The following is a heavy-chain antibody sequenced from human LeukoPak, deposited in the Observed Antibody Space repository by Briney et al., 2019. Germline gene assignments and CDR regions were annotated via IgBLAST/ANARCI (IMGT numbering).Heavy chain of an antibody. CDR3: ARAQWLVHPFDY. Sequence: PSETLSLTCAVYGGSFSGYYWSWIRQPPGKGLEWIGEINHSGSTNYNPSLKSRVTISVDTSKNQFSLKLSSVTAADTAVYYCARAQWLVHPFDYWGQGTLVTVSS. CDR1: GGSFSGYY. CDR2: INHSGST. D-gene: IGHD6-19*01. J-gene: IGHJ4*02. V-gene: IGHV4-34*01.